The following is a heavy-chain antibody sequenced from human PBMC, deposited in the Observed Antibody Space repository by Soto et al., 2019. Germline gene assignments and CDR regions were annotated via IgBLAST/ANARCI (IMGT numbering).Heavy chain of an antibody. CDR3: AIVIPGGEAWFDA. V-gene: IGHV1-18*01. J-gene: IGHJ5*02. D-gene: IGHD2-21*01. Sequence: QVQLVQSGAEVKKPGASVKVSCRASGYTFTNFGVNWVRRAPGQGLEWMGWISAYTDTPNYAQKFQGRVTMTIDTSTITAYMDMWSLSSADTAVYYYAIVIPGGEAWFDAWGQGSLVSVSS. CDR1: GYTFTNFG. CDR2: ISAYTDTP.